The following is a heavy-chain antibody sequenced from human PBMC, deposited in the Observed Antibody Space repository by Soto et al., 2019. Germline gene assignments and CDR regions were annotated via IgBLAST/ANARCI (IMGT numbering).Heavy chain of an antibody. V-gene: IGHV4-39*01. Sequence: QLQLQESGPGLVKPSETLSLTCTVSGGSISSSSYYWGWIRQPPGKGLEWIGSIYYSGSTYYNPSLKSRVTISVDTSKNQFSLKLSSVTAADTAVYYCARHRGYYYGSGCYSHYYGMDVWGQGTTVTVSS. J-gene: IGHJ6*02. CDR1: GGSISSSSYY. D-gene: IGHD3-10*01. CDR2: IYYSGST. CDR3: ARHRGYYYGSGCYSHYYGMDV.